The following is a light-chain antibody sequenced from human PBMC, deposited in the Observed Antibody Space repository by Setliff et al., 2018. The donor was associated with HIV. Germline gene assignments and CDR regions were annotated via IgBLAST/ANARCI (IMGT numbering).Light chain of an antibody. V-gene: IGLV2-14*03. CDR3: TSFTSSHTYV. Sequence: QSVLTQPASVSGSPGQSITISCTGTSSDVGAYNFVSWYQQHPGTAPRLMIFDVTNRPSGVSNRFSGSKSGNTASLTISGLHAEDEADYFCTSFTSSHTYVFGTGTKVTVL. CDR1: SSDVGAYNF. J-gene: IGLJ1*01. CDR2: DVT.